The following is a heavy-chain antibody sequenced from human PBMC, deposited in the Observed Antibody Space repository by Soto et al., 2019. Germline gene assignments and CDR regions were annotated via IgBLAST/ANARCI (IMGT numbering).Heavy chain of an antibody. V-gene: IGHV3-23*01. CDR3: AKDHVAVAVLPKYYFDY. J-gene: IGHJ4*02. D-gene: IGHD6-19*01. Sequence: GGSLRLSCAASGFTFSSYAMSWVRQAPGKGLEWVSAISGSGGSTYYADSVKGRFTISRDNSKNTLYLQMNSLRAEDTAVYYCAKDHVAVAVLPKYYFDYWGQGTLVTSPQ. CDR1: GFTFSSYA. CDR2: ISGSGGST.